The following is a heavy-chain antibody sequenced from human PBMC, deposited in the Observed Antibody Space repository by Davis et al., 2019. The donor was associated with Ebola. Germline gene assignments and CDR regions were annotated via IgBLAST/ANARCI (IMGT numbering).Heavy chain of an antibody. J-gene: IGHJ3*02. V-gene: IGHV3-30*03. D-gene: IGHD1-1*01. CDR1: GFTFSSYG. CDR2: ISYDGSNK. CDR3: ARERIGTAFDI. Sequence: GESLKISCAASGFTFSSYGIHWVRQAPGKGLEWVAFISYDGSNKYYADSVKGRFTISRDNSKNTLYLQMNSLRAEDTAVYYCARERIGTAFDIWGQGTMVTVSS.